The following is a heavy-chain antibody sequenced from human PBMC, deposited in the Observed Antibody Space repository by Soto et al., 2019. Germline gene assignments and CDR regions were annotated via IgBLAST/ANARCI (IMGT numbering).Heavy chain of an antibody. CDR1: GFSFSTHT. Sequence: GGSLRLSCAASGFSFSTHTMSWVRQAPGKGLEWVSSVSGSGSSTYYADSVRGRFTISRDNSKNILYLQMSSLRVEDTAVYFCVRIWPWGQGTLVTVSS. CDR3: VRIWP. J-gene: IGHJ4*02. V-gene: IGHV3-23*01. CDR2: VSGSGSST.